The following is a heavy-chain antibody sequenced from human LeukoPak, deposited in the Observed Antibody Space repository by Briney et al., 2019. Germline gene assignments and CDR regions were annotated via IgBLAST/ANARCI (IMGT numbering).Heavy chain of an antibody. CDR2: IIPILGIV. CDR3: ASDAPNIPGVAFDI. J-gene: IGHJ3*02. V-gene: IGHV1-69*04. CDR1: GGILSNYA. Sequence: ASVKVSCKASGGILSNYATSWVRQAPGQGLEWMGRIIPILGIVNDAQKFQGRVTITADTSTSTAYMELSSLTSEDTAVYYCASDAPNIPGVAFDIWGQGTMVTVSS.